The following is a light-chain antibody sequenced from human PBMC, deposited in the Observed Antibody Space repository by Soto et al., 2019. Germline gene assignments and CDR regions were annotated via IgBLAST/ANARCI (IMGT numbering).Light chain of an antibody. CDR1: QSVHGN. CDR2: GAS. J-gene: IGKJ1*01. V-gene: IGKV3D-15*01. CDR3: QHYNSYSEA. Sequence: ETVMTHSPASLSVSPWDSVTLSFRASQSVHGNLAWYQQIPGQAPRLLIYGASSRATGIPDRFSGSGSGTDFTLTISSLQPDDFATYYCQHYNSYSEAFGQGTKVEIK.